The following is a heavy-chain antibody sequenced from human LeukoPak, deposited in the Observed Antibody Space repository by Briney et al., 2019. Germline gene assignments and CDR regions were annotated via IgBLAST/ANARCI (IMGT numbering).Heavy chain of an antibody. CDR1: GFTFSSYE. Sequence: EGSLRLSCAASGFTFSSYEMTWVRQAPGKGLEWVSIISSSDTTIHYADSVKGRFTISRDNARNSLYLQMNSLRAEDTAVYYCARSRRDNYYYYYGMDVWGQGTTVTVSS. J-gene: IGHJ6*02. CDR3: ARSRRDNYYYYYGMDV. V-gene: IGHV3-48*03. D-gene: IGHD5-24*01. CDR2: ISSSDTTI.